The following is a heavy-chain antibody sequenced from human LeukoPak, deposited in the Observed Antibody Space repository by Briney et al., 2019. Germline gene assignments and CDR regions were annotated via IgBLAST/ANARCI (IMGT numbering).Heavy chain of an antibody. J-gene: IGHJ4*02. CDR2: IYHSGST. D-gene: IGHD4-17*01. V-gene: IGHV4-30-2*01. CDR1: GGSISSGGYY. Sequence: PSETLSLTCTVSGGSISSGGYYWSWIRQPPGKGLEWIGYIYHSGSTYYNPSLKSRVTISVDRSKNQSSLKLSSVTAADTAVYYCARGSYGDYYWGQGTLVTVSS. CDR3: ARGSYGDYY.